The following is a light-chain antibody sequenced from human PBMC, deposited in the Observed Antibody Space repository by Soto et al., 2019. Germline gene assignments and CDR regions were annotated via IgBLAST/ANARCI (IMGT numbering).Light chain of an antibody. V-gene: IGKV3D-15*01. J-gene: IGKJ4*01. CDR2: DMS. CDR1: QSVRTT. CDR3: QQYNNWPLT. Sequence: ELVMTQSPATQSESPGQRATLSCRASQSVRTTLTWYHPEPGQAPSLLVYDMSARATGIPTRFSSSGSGTEFTLTISSLQSEDFAVYSCQQYNNWPLTFGGGTKVDIK.